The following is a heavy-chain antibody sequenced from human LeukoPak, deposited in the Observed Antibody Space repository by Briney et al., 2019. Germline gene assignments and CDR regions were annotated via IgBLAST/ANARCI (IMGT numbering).Heavy chain of an antibody. CDR1: GFTFSSYW. V-gene: IGHV3-74*01. CDR3: ARDCTNGLCYADY. Sequence: GGSLRLSCAASGFTFSSYWMHWVRQAPGKGLVWVSRIKSDGSITNYADSVKGRFTISRDNAKNTLYLQMNSLKAEDTAVYYCARDCTNGLCYADYWGQGTLVTVSS. D-gene: IGHD2-8*01. J-gene: IGHJ4*02. CDR2: IKSDGSIT.